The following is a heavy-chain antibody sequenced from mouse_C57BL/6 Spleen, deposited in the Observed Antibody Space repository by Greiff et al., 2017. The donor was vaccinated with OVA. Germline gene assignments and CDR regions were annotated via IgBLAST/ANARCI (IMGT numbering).Heavy chain of an antibody. CDR2: IRSKSNNYAT. Sequence: GGGLVQPKGSLKLPCAASGFSFNTYAMNWVRQAPGKGLEWVARIRSKSNNYATYYADSVKDRFTISRDDSESMLYLQMNNLKTEDTAMYYCVRTGNYYAMDYWGQGTSVTVSS. CDR3: VRTGNYYAMDY. J-gene: IGHJ4*01. D-gene: IGHD2-1*01. V-gene: IGHV10-1*01. CDR1: GFSFNTYA.